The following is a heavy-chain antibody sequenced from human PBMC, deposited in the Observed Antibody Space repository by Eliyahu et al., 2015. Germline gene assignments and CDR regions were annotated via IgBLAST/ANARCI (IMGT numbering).Heavy chain of an antibody. CDR2: ISYDGSNK. Sequence: QVQLVESXGGVVQPGRSLRLSXXAXXXPFSXYGMHWVRQAPGKGLEWVAVISYDGSNKYYADSVKGRFTISRDNSKNTLYLQMNSLRAEDTAVYYCAKGRVYGDYDAFDIWGQGTMVTVSS. CDR3: AKGRVYGDYDAFDI. CDR1: XXPFSXYG. V-gene: IGHV3-30*18. J-gene: IGHJ3*02. D-gene: IGHD4-17*01.